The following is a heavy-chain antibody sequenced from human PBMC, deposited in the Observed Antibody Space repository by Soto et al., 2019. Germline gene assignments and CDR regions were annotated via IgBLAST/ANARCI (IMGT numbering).Heavy chain of an antibody. V-gene: IGHV4-31*03. D-gene: IGHD1-7*01. CDR3: ARSYNWNYVDYYYMDV. J-gene: IGHJ6*03. Sequence: SVTLPLTCTVSGGSISSGGYCWSWIRQHPGKGLEWIGYIYYSGSTYYNPSLKSRVTISVDTSKNQFSLKLSSVTAADTAVYYCARSYNWNYVDYYYMDVWGKGTTVTVSS. CDR1: GGSISSGGYC. CDR2: IYYSGST.